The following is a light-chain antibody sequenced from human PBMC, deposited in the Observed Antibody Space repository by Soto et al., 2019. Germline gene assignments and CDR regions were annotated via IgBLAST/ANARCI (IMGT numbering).Light chain of an antibody. CDR2: LGS. J-gene: IGKJ4*01. V-gene: IGKV2-28*01. CDR1: QSLLHSSGYNY. Sequence: DIVMTQSPLSLPVTPGEPASISCRSSQSLLHSSGYNYLDWYLQKPGQPPQLLIYLGSNRASGVPDRFSGSGSGTDFTLKISRVEAEDVGGYYCMQALQTPVTFGGGTKVDMK. CDR3: MQALQTPVT.